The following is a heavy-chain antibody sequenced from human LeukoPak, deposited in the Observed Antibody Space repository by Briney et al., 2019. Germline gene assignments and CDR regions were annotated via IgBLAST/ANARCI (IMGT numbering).Heavy chain of an antibody. CDR2: INHSGST. CDR1: GGSFSGYY. J-gene: IGHJ3*02. D-gene: IGHD3-22*01. CDR3: ARVAPTMIVGRWGPFVS. Sequence: SETLSLTCAVYGGSFSGYYWSWIRQPPGKGLEWIGEINHSGSTNYNPSLKSRVTISVDTSKNQFSLKLSSVTAADTAVYYCARVAPTMIVGRWGPFVSWGERAMVSVCS. V-gene: IGHV4-34*01.